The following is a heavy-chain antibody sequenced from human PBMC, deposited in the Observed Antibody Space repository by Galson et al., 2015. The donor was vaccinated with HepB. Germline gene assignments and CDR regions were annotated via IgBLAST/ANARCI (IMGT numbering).Heavy chain of an antibody. D-gene: IGHD3-22*01. CDR1: GYTFTGYY. CDR2: INPNSGGT. Sequence: SVKVSCKASGYTFTGYYMHWVRQAPGQGLEWMGWINPNSGGTNYAQKFQGRVTMTRDTSISTAYMELSRLRSDDTAVYYCAREGTYYYDSSGYYPYMDVWGKGTTVTVSS. V-gene: IGHV1-2*02. J-gene: IGHJ6*03. CDR3: AREGTYYYDSSGYYPYMDV.